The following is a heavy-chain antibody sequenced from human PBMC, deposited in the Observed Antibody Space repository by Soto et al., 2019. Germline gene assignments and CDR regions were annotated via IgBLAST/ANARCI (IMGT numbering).Heavy chain of an antibody. CDR2: ISYDGSNK. D-gene: IGHD2-2*01. Sequence: GGSLRLSCAASGFTFSSYAMHWVRQAPGKGLEWVAVISYDGSNKYYADSVKGRFTISRDNSKNTLYLQMNSLRAEDTAVYYCAREGGCISTSCPFDYWGQGTLVTVSS. CDR1: GFTFSSYA. CDR3: AREGGCISTSCPFDY. V-gene: IGHV3-30-3*01. J-gene: IGHJ4*02.